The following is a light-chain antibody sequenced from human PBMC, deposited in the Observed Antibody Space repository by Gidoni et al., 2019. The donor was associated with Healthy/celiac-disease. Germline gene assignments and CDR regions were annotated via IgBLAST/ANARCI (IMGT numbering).Light chain of an antibody. CDR1: QGISSY. V-gene: IGKV1-9*01. Sequence: DIQLTQSPSFLSASVGDRVTITCRARQGISSYLAWYQQKAGKVPKLLIYDASTLQSGVPSRFSGSGSGTEFTLTISSLQPEDFATYYCQQLNSYPLTFGGXTKVEIK. J-gene: IGKJ4*01. CDR2: DAS. CDR3: QQLNSYPLT.